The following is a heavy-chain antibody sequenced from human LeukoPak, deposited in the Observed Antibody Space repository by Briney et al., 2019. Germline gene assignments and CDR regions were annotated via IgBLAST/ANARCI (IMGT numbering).Heavy chain of an antibody. J-gene: IGHJ4*02. V-gene: IGHV4-59*08. Sequence: SETLSLTCTVSGGSISSHYWSWTRQAPGKGLEWIGYIYYSGNTNHNPSLKSRVTISVDTSKNQFSLKLRSVTAPDTAVYYCASRDCTSTSCYEGRWGQGTLVTVSS. CDR1: GGSISSHY. CDR3: ASRDCTSTSCYEGR. D-gene: IGHD2-2*01. CDR2: IYYSGNT.